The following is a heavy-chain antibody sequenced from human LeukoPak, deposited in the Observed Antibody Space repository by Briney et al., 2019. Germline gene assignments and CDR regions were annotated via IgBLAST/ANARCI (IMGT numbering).Heavy chain of an antibody. J-gene: IGHJ4*02. CDR1: GFTFSDHY. V-gene: IGHV3-72*01. D-gene: IGHD4-17*01. CDR3: ARAPYGDYAWSPHPFDY. Sequence: QPGGSLRLSCVASGFTFSDHYMDWVRQAPGKGLEWVGRTRNKAKGYTTEYAASVKGRFTISRDDSKNSMYLQMNSLKSEGTALYYCARAPYGDYAWSPHPFDYWGQGTLVTVSS. CDR2: TRNKAKGYTT.